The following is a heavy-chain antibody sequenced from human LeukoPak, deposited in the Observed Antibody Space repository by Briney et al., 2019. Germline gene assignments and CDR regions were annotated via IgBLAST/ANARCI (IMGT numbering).Heavy chain of an antibody. J-gene: IGHJ6*03. CDR3: AKDCAEPLVVPAAPIVPMDV. CDR2: ISGSGGST. Sequence: PGGSLRLSCAASGFTFSSYGMHWVRQAPGKGLEWVSAISGSGGSTYYADSVKGRFTISRDNSKNTLYLQMNSLRAEDTAVYYCAKDCAEPLVVPAAPIVPMDVWGKGTTVTVSS. V-gene: IGHV3-23*01. CDR1: GFTFSSYG. D-gene: IGHD2-2*01.